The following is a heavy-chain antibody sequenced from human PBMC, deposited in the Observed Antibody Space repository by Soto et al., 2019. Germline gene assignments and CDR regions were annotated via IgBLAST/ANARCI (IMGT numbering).Heavy chain of an antibody. Sequence: GGSLSLSCAASGVTFSSYAMSWVRQAPGKGLEWVSAIYSGGSTYYADSVKGRFTISRDNSRNTLYLQMNSLRAEDTAVYFCARCDGSATYCFFFAYWGQGTPVTVSS. J-gene: IGHJ4*02. CDR1: GVTFSSYA. D-gene: IGHD3-10*01. CDR3: ARCDGSATYCFFFAY. V-gene: IGHV3-66*01. CDR2: IYSGGST.